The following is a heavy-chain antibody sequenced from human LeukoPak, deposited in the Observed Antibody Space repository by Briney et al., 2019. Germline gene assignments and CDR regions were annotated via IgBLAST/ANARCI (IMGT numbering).Heavy chain of an antibody. V-gene: IGHV4-34*01. D-gene: IGHD3-9*01. CDR1: GGSFSGYY. CDR3: ARGGNYDILTGLHWFDP. Sequence: PSDTLSLTCAVYGGSFSGYYWSWIRQPPGKGLECIGEINHSGSTNYNPSLKSRVTISVDTSKNQFSLKLSSVTAADTAVYYCARGGNYDILTGLHWFDPWGQGSLVTVSS. CDR2: INHSGST. J-gene: IGHJ5*02.